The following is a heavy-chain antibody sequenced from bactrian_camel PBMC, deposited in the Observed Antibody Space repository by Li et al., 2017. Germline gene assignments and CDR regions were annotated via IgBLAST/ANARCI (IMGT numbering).Heavy chain of an antibody. CDR1: GDTRNSYC. CDR3: AAGRRQVVAGVTLLS. J-gene: IGHJ6*01. CDR2: IYANGGGT. V-gene: IGHV3S1*01. Sequence: HVQLVESGGGPVQAGGSLRLSCVASGDTRNSYCMAWFRQAPGKEREGLAVIYANGGGTETADSVKGRFTISHDRPTRMLYLQMDSVKSEDTGTYYCAAGRRQVVAGVTLLSGVRGPRSPSP. D-gene: IGHD6*01.